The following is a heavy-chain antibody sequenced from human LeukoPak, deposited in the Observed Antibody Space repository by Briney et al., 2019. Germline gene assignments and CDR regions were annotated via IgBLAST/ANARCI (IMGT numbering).Heavy chain of an antibody. CDR1: GYTFTSYS. CDR3: ARDQVAVAGDFDY. V-gene: IGHV1-18*04. J-gene: IGHJ4*02. CDR2: ISAYNGNT. D-gene: IGHD6-19*01. Sequence: ASVKVSCKASGYTFTSYSISWGRQAPGQGLEWMGWISAYNGNTKYAQKFQGRVTTTTDTSTSTAYMELRSLRSDDTAVYYCARDQVAVAGDFDYWGQGTLVTVSS.